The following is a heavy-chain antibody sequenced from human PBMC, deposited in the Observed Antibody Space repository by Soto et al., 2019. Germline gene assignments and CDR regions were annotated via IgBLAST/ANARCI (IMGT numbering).Heavy chain of an antibody. D-gene: IGHD6-13*01. CDR1: GFTFSSYG. Sequence: QVQLVESGGGVVQPGRSLRLSCAASGFTFSSYGMHWVRQAPGKGLEWVAVISYDGSNKYYADSVKGRFTISRDNSKNTLYLQMNSLRAEDTAVYYCAKDSSRDSSRYYYCYGMDVWGQGTTVTVSS. V-gene: IGHV3-30*18. CDR2: ISYDGSNK. CDR3: AKDSSRDSSRYYYCYGMDV. J-gene: IGHJ6*02.